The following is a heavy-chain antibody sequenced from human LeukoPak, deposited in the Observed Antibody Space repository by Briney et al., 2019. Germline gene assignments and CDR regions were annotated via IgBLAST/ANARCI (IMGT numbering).Heavy chain of an antibody. CDR3: ARDGNYGDYHNWFDP. D-gene: IGHD4-17*01. CDR2: SNAGNGNT. CDR1: GYTFTSYA. Sequence: ASVKVSCKASGYTFTSYAMHWLRQAPGQRLEWMGWSNAGNGNTKYSQEFQGRVTITRDTSASTAYMELSSLRSEDMAVYYCARDGNYGDYHNWFDPWGQGTLVTVSS. V-gene: IGHV1-3*02. J-gene: IGHJ5*02.